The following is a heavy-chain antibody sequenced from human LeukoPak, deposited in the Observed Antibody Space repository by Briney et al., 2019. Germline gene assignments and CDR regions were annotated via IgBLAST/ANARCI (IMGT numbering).Heavy chain of an antibody. D-gene: IGHD3-3*01. Sequence: PSETLSLTCTVSGGSISSGGYYWSWIRQPPGKGLEWIGYIYHSGSTYYNPSLKSRVTISVDTSKNQFSLKLSSVTAADTAVYYCARYSTGTASTYILELTRWFDPWGQGTLVTVSS. J-gene: IGHJ5*02. CDR1: GGSISSGGYY. CDR3: ARYSTGTASTYILELTRWFDP. V-gene: IGHV4-30-2*05. CDR2: IYHSGST.